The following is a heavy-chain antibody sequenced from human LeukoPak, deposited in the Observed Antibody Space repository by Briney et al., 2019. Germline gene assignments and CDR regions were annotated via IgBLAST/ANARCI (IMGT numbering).Heavy chain of an antibody. CDR1: GFTSSSYA. V-gene: IGHV3-30-3*01. J-gene: IGHJ4*02. D-gene: IGHD3-22*01. CDR2: ISYDGSNK. Sequence: GGSLRLSCAASGFTSSSYAMHWVRQAPGKGLEWVAVISYDGSNKYYADSVKGRFTISRDNSKNTLYLQMNSLRAEDTAVYYCARDRGDSSGYRFDYWGQGTLVTVSS. CDR3: ARDRGDSSGYRFDY.